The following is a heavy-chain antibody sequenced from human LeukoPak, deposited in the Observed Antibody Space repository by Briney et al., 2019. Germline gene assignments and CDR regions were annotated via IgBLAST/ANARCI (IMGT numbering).Heavy chain of an antibody. CDR2: VNPDGSAK. D-gene: IGHD3-16*01. CDR3: ATYTHWVAGDV. Sequence: GGSLRLSCAASGFTFSDSWMSWVRQAPGKGLEWVANVNPDGSAKDYVDSVKGRFTISRDNAGSSLYLQMSSLRAEDTAVYYCATYTHWVAGDVWGQGTTVTVSS. V-gene: IGHV3-7*01. J-gene: IGHJ6*02. CDR1: GFTFSDSW.